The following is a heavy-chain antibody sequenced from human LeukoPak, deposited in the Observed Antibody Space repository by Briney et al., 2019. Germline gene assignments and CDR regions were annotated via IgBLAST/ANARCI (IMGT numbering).Heavy chain of an antibody. CDR1: GFTFSTYA. J-gene: IGHJ4*02. V-gene: IGHV3-64D*06. CDR2: IDSNGGST. D-gene: IGHD3-3*01. Sequence: GGSLRLSCSASGFTFSTYAMHWVRQAPGKGLEYVSGIDSNGGSTYYADSVKGRFTITRDNSKNTLYFQMSSLRAEDTTVYYCVKDINRAAGHIIPIHFDYWGQGTLVTVSS. CDR3: VKDINRAAGHIIPIHFDY.